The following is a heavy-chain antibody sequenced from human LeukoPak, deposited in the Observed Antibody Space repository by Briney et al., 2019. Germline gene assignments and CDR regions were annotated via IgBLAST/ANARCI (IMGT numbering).Heavy chain of an antibody. D-gene: IGHD3-10*01. CDR3: ARQVTGSWGLGYAFDI. CDR2: IYTSGST. Sequence: SETLSLTCTVSGGSISSYYWSWIRQPAGKGLEWIGHIYTSGSTNYNPSLKSRVTMSADTSKNQFSLKLSSVTAADTAVYYCARQVTGSWGLGYAFDIWGQGTMVTVSS. J-gene: IGHJ3*02. V-gene: IGHV4-4*07. CDR1: GGSISSYY.